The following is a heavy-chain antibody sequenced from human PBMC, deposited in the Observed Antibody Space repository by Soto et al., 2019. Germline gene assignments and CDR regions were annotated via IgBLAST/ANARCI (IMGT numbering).Heavy chain of an antibody. V-gene: IGHV3-30-3*01. CDR2: ISYDGGNK. D-gene: IGHD6-13*01. CDR1: GFTFSSYA. CDR3: ARDRARASSSWLYYYYYGMDV. J-gene: IGHJ6*02. Sequence: GGSLRLSCAASGFTFSSYAMHWVRQAPGKGLEWVAVISYDGGNKYYADSVKGRFTISRDNSKNTLYLQMNSLRAEDTAVYYCARDRARASSSWLYYYYYGMDVWGQGTTVTVSS.